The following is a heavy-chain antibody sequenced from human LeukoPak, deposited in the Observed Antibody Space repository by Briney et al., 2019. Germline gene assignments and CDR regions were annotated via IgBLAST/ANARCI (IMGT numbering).Heavy chain of an antibody. CDR3: ARDRYYYDSSGYSNWFDP. Sequence: SETLSLTCAVYGGSFSGYYWSWIRQPPGKGLEWIGEINHSGSTNYNPSLKSRVTISVDTSKNQFSLKLSSVTAADTAVYYCARDRYYYDSSGYSNWFDPWGQGTLVTVSS. V-gene: IGHV4-34*01. CDR1: GGSFSGYY. D-gene: IGHD3-22*01. J-gene: IGHJ5*02. CDR2: INHSGST.